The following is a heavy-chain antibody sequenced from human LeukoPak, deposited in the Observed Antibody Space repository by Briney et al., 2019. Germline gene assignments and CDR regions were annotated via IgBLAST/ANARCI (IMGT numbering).Heavy chain of an antibody. CDR2: IYHSGST. J-gene: IGHJ5*02. CDR1: GYSISSGYY. V-gene: IGHV4-38-2*02. CDR3: ARATVAGFNWFDP. Sequence: SETLSLTCTDSGYSISSGYYWGWIRQPPGKGLEWIGSIYHSGSTYYNPSLKSRVTISVDTSKNQFSLKLSSVTAADTAVYYCARATVAGFNWFDPWGQGTLVTASS. D-gene: IGHD6-19*01.